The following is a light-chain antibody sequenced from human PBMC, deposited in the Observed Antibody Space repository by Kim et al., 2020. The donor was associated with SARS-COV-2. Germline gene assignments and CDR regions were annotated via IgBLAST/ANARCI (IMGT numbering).Light chain of an antibody. J-gene: IGLJ3*02. V-gene: IGLV2-14*03. CDR1: SSDFGGDDY. Sequence: GQSITISCTGTSSDFGGDDYVSWYQQHPGKVPKLMIYDVDKRPSGVSDRFSGSKSGNTASLTISGLQAEDEADYYCSSFTSSSTWVFGGRTQLTVL. CDR2: DVD. CDR3: SSFTSSSTWV.